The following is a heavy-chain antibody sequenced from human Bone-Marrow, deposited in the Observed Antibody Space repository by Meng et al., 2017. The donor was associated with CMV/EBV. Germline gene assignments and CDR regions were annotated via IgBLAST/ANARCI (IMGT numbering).Heavy chain of an antibody. V-gene: IGHV4-31*03. CDR3: ARSSGWYKGRQGFDY. Sequence: SETLSLTCTVSGGSISSGGYYWSWIRQHPGKGLEWIGYIYYSGSTYYNPSLKSRVTISVDTSKNQFSLKVNSVTAADTAVYYCARSSGWYKGRQGFDYWGEGTLVTVSS. J-gene: IGHJ4*02. CDR2: IYYSGST. D-gene: IGHD6-19*01. CDR1: GGSISSGGYY.